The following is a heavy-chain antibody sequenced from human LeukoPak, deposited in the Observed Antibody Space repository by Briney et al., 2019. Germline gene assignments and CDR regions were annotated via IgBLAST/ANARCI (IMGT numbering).Heavy chain of an antibody. CDR2: ISDSGGST. CDR1: GFTFSSYA. Sequence: GGSLRLSCAASGFTFSSYAMTWVRQAPGKGLEWVSTISDSGGSTYYADSVKGRLTNSRDNSKNTLYLQMNSLRAEDTAVYYCAPSAFDYWGQGTLVTVSS. CDR3: APSAFDY. J-gene: IGHJ4*02. V-gene: IGHV3-23*01.